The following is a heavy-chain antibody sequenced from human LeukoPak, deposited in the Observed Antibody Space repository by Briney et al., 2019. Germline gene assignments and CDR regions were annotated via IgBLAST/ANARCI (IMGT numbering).Heavy chain of an antibody. D-gene: IGHD3-16*02. J-gene: IGHJ2*01. CDR1: GFTVSSNY. V-gene: IGHV3-7*01. Sequence: GGSLRLSCAASGFTVSSNYMSWVRQAPGKGLEWVANIKKDGYEKHYVDSVKGRFTISRDNAKNSLYLQMTSLRAEDTAVYYCARGDDYVWGSYLPNWFFDLWGRGTLVTVSS. CDR2: IKKDGYEK. CDR3: ARGDDYVWGSYLPNWFFDL.